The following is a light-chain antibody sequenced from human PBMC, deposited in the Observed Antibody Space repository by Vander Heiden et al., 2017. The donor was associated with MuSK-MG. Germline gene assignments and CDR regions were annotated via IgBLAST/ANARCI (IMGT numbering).Light chain of an antibody. CDR1: QSISSY. CDR3: QQCNSRPRT. Sequence: VTTQPPATLSVSPGERATLSCRASQSISSYLAWYQQKPGQAPRLLIYGASTRATGIPARFSGSGSGTEFTLTISSLQSEDFAVYYCQQCNSRPRTFGQGTKVEIK. J-gene: IGKJ1*01. V-gene: IGKV3-15*01. CDR2: GAS.